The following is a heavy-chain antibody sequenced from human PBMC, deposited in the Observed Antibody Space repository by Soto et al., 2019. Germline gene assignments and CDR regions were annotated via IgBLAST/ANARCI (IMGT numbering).Heavy chain of an antibody. V-gene: IGHV2-5*02. D-gene: IGHD5-12*01. CDR1: GFSLSTRGVA. CDR3: AHRPRGYAYYFAY. CDR2: IYCDEDR. Sequence: QITLKESGPTLVKPTQTLTLTCTFSGFSLSTRGVAVGWFRQPPGKALEWLALIYCDEDRWYSPSLKSGRTSTDDASKQQVVLTMTNMDPVDTATYYCAHRPRGYAYYFAYWGQRTLVTVSS. J-gene: IGHJ4*02.